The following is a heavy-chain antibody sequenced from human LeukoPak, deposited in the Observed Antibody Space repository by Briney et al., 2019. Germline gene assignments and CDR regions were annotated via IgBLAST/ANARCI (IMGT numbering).Heavy chain of an antibody. CDR3: AKRGPPPGSYGNWVDP. CDR2: VRSDIKYQ. D-gene: IGHD2-15*01. V-gene: IGHV3-30*02. J-gene: IGHJ5*02. Sequence: GGSLRLSCLVSGLRFSNHGMHWVRQAPGKGLEWVAFVRSDIKYQHYADFVRGQFTISRDDSKNTVYLQMNSLRPEDTAVYYCAKRGPPPGSYGNWVDPWGQGTLVTVSS. CDR1: GLRFSNHG.